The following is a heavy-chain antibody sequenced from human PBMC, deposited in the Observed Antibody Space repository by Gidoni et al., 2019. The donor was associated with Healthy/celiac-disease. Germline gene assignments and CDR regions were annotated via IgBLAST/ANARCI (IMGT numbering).Heavy chain of an antibody. D-gene: IGHD2-21*02. CDR3: AKDSPGGVTNREEDAFDI. CDR1: GFTFSSYA. J-gene: IGHJ3*02. V-gene: IGHV3-23*01. Sequence: EVQLLESGGGLVQPGGSLRLSCAASGFTFSSYAMSWVRQAPGKGLEWVSAISGSGGSTYYADSVKGRFTISRDNSKNTLYLQMNSLRAEDTAVYYCAKDSPGGVTNREEDAFDIWGQGTMVTVSS. CDR2: ISGSGGST.